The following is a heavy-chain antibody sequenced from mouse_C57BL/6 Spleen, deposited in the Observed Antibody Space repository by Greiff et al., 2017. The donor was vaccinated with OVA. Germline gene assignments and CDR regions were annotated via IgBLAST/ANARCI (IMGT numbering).Heavy chain of an antibody. Sequence: EVQLVESGGGLVQPGGSMKLSCVASGFTFSNYWMNWVRQSPEKGLEWVAQIRLKSDNYATHYAESVKGRFTISRDDSKSSVYLNMNNLRAEDTGIYSSPDAGTWYFDDWGTGTTVTVSS. D-gene: IGHD4-1*01. CDR2: IRLKSDNYAT. CDR3: PDAGTWYFDD. J-gene: IGHJ1*03. CDR1: GFTFSNYW. V-gene: IGHV6-3*01.